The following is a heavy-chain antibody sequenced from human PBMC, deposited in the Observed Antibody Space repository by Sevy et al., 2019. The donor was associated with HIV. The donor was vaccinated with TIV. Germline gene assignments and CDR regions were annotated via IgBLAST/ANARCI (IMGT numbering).Heavy chain of an antibody. CDR1: GFTFSDYY. CDR3: ARSPRGLGMDV. V-gene: IGHV3-11*01. Sequence: GGSLRLSCAASGFTFSDYYMSWIRQAPGKGLEWVSHINTRGSTIYYADSVKGRFTMSRDNAKNSLYLQMNSLRAEDTAVYYCARSPRGLGMDVRGQGTTVTVSS. D-gene: IGHD3-10*01. J-gene: IGHJ6*02. CDR2: INTRGSTI.